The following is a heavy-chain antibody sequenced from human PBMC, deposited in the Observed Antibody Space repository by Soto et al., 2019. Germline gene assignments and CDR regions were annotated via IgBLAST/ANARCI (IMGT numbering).Heavy chain of an antibody. D-gene: IGHD6-19*01. CDR1: GFTVSDNY. Sequence: GGSLRLSCAASGFTVSDNYMTWVRQAPGKGLEWVSVLYSAGNAYYADSEQGRFTISRDDSKNTLYLQMNRLRAEDTAVYYGARDKGGGWYYFDSWGQGTLVTVSS. V-gene: IGHV3-53*01. CDR3: ARDKGGGWYYFDS. CDR2: LYSAGNA. J-gene: IGHJ4*02.